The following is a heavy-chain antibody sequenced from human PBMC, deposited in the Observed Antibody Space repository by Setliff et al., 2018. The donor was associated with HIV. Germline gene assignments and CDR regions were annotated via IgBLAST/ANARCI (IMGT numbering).Heavy chain of an antibody. V-gene: IGHV1-18*01. D-gene: IGHD2-8*01. J-gene: IGHJ4*02. CDR1: GYNLTNYG. Sequence: WASVKVSCKASGYNLTNYGIGWVRQAPGQGLEYLGWIGTYSGNTDYAQSVQGRVTMTRDTSTGTVYMDLRSLRSDDTAMYYCAREKYGDKFDYWGQGTLVTVSS. CDR3: AREKYGDKFDY. CDR2: IGTYSGNT.